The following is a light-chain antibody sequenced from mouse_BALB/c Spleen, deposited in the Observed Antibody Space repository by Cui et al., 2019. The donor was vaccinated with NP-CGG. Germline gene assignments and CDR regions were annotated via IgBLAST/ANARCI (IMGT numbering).Light chain of an antibody. CDR2: GTK. CDR3: ALWYSNHWV. CDR1: TGAVTTTNY. J-gene: IGLJ1*01. V-gene: IGLV1*01. Sequence: QAVVTQESALTTSPGEIVTLTCRSSTGAVTTTNYANWVQEKPDHFFTGLIGGTKNRTPGVPARFSGSLIGDKAALTITGAQTEDEAIYFCALWYSNHWVFGGGTKLTVL.